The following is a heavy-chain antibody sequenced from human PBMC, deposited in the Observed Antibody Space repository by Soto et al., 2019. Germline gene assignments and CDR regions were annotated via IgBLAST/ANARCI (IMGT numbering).Heavy chain of an antibody. CDR1: GFTFSSYS. CDR2: ISSSSSYI. V-gene: IGHV3-21*01. Sequence: GGSLRLSCAASGFTFSSYSMNWVRQAPGKGLEWVSSISSSSSYIYYADSVKGRFTISRDNAKHSLYLQMNSLRAEDTAVYYCARDHETYYDFWSGYYKQDAFDIWGQGTMVTVSS. CDR3: ARDHETYYDFWSGYYKQDAFDI. D-gene: IGHD3-3*01. J-gene: IGHJ3*02.